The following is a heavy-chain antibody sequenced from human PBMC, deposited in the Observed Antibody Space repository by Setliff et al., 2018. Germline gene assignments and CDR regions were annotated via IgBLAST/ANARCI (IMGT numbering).Heavy chain of an antibody. V-gene: IGHV1-18*03. J-gene: IGHJ4*02. CDR2: ISAYNGYI. D-gene: IGHD2-2*01. CDR1: GYAFGSSG. CDR3: ARDRKEIVVKPPAASLDY. Sequence: CKASGYAFGSSGISWVRQAPGQGLEWMGWISAYNGYIVYAQKFQGRVTMTTDTSTTTAYMEVRSLRSDDMAVYYCARDRKEIVVKPPAASLDYWGQGTQVTVSS.